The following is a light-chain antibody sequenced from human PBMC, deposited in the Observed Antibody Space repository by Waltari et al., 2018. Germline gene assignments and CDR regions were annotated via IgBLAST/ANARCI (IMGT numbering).Light chain of an antibody. CDR3: AAWDDSLNGPDWV. V-gene: IGLV1-44*01. CDR2: SNS. Sequence: QSVLTQPPSASGTPGQRVTISCSGSGSNIGRNTENWYQQLPGTAPKLLIYSNSQRPSGVPDRFSGSKSGTSASLAISGLQSEDEADYYCAAWDDSLNGPDWVFGGGTKLTVL. CDR1: GSNIGRNT. J-gene: IGLJ3*02.